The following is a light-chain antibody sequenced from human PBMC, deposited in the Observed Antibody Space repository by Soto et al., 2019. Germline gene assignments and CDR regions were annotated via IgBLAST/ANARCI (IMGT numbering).Light chain of an antibody. V-gene: IGKV3-20*01. CDR1: RGLASSY. CDR3: QQYADTPT. J-gene: IGKJ4*01. CDR2: GAS. Sequence: DMVLTQSPGTLSLSPGERATLSCRASRGLASSYLAWYQQKPGQAPRLLIYGASNRATGIPGRFSGSGSGTDFTLTISRLEPEDFAVYYCQQYADTPTFGGGTKVDI.